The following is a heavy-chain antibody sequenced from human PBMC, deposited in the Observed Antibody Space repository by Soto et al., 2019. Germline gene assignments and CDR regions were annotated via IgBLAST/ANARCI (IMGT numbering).Heavy chain of an antibody. V-gene: IGHV4-34*01. D-gene: IGHD3-3*01. J-gene: IGHJ3*02. CDR3: ARGYYDFWSGYFYAFDI. Sequence: PXATLSLICAVCGGCFSGYYWSWIRQPPGKGLEWIGEINHSGSTNYNPSLKSRVTISVDTSKNQFSLKLSSVTAADTAVYYCARGYYDFWSGYFYAFDIWGQGTMVTVSS. CDR2: INHSGST. CDR1: GGCFSGYY.